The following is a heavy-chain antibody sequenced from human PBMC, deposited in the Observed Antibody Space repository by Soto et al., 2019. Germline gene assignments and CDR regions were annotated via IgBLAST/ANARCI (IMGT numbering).Heavy chain of an antibody. CDR2: IIPIFGTA. D-gene: IGHD3-22*01. V-gene: IGHV1-69*05. Sequence: QVQLVQSGAEVKKPGSSVKVSCKASGGTFSSYAISWVRQAPGQGLEWMGGIIPIFGTANYAQKFQGRVTXTXXXSXRTAYMELSSLRSEDTAVYYCARGEASGSGWAIIDYWGQGTLVTVSS. J-gene: IGHJ4*02. CDR1: GGTFSSYA. CDR3: ARGEASGSGWAIIDY.